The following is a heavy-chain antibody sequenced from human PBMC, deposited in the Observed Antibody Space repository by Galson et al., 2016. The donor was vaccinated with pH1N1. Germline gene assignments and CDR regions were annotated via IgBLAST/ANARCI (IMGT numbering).Heavy chain of an antibody. J-gene: IGHJ3*01. V-gene: IGHV3-23*01. CDR1: GFTSSSYA. D-gene: IGHD3-10*02. CDR2: ISGSGGYT. Sequence: SLRLSCAASGFTSSSYAMSWVRQAPGKGLEWVSAISGSGGYTYFADSVQGRFTISRDNSKNTLYLQMNTLRAEDTAVYYCARDNLRGSGSPDASDVWGQGTMVTVPS. CDR3: ARDNLRGSGSPDASDV.